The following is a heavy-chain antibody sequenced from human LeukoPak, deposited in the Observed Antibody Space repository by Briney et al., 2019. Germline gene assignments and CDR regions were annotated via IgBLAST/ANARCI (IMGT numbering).Heavy chain of an antibody. V-gene: IGHV1-46*01. CDR1: GYTFTSYD. CDR3: ARRGIAARPSGFDY. J-gene: IGHJ4*02. Sequence: ASVKVSCKASGYTFTSYDINWVRQATGQGLEWMGLINPSGGTTSYAQKFQGRVTMTRDTSTSTVYMELSSLRSEDTAVYYCARRGIAARPSGFDYWGQGTLVTVSS. D-gene: IGHD6-6*01. CDR2: INPSGGTT.